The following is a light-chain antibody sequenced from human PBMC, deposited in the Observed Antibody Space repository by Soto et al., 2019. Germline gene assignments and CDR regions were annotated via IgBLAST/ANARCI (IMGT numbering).Light chain of an antibody. V-gene: IGKV1-33*01. CDR2: DAS. J-gene: IGKJ4*01. Sequence: DIQMTQSPSSLSVSVGDRVTITCQVSQDISNYLNWYQQKPGKAPKLLIYDASNLETGVPSRFSGSGSGTDFTFTIISLQPEDIATYYCQQYDNLPLTFGGGTKVDIK. CDR1: QDISNY. CDR3: QQYDNLPLT.